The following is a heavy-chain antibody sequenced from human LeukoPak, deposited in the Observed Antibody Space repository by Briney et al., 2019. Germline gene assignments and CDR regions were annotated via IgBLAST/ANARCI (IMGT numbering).Heavy chain of an antibody. CDR3: ARAPQGYERYSGSLGCDY. CDR2: ISSSSSYI. CDR1: GFTFSSYS. J-gene: IGHJ4*02. V-gene: IGHV3-21*01. D-gene: IGHD1-26*01. Sequence: GGSLRLSCAASGFTFSSYSMNWVRQAPGKGLEWVSSISSSSSYIYYADSVKGRFTISRDNAKNSLYLQMNSLRAEDTAVYYCARAPQGYERYSGSLGCDYWGQGTLVTVSS.